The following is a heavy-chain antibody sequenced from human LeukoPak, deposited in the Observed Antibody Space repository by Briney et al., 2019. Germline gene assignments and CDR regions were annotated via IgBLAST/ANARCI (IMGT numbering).Heavy chain of an antibody. CDR1: GGSISSYY. D-gene: IGHD3-22*01. CDR2: IYYSGST. CDR3: ARGEYYDSSGFDY. Sequence: KSSETLSLTCTVSGGSISSYYWSWIRQPPGKGLEWIGYIYYSGSTNYNPSLKSRVTISVDTSKNQFSLKLSSVTAADTAVYYCARGEYYDSSGFDYWGQGTLVTVSS. J-gene: IGHJ4*02. V-gene: IGHV4-59*01.